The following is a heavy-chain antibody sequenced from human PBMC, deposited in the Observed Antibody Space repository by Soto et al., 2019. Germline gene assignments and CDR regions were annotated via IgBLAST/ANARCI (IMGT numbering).Heavy chain of an antibody. CDR1: GFTFSSYA. D-gene: IGHD3-10*01. J-gene: IGHJ4*02. CDR2: ISGSGGST. Sequence: GGSLRLSCAASGFTFSSYAMSWVRQAPGKGLEWVSGISGSGGSTYYADSVKGRFTISRDNSKNRLYLQMNSLRAEDTAVYYCAKDVYGSGSSFDYWGQGTLVTVSS. CDR3: AKDVYGSGSSFDY. V-gene: IGHV3-23*01.